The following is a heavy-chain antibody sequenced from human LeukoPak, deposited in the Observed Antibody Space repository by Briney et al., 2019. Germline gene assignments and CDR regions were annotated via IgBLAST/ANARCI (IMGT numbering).Heavy chain of an antibody. CDR2: ISSDGSST. D-gene: IGHD2-21*02. CDR1: GFTFSSHW. Sequence: GGSLRLSCAASGFTFSSHWMHWVRQAPGEGLVWVSRISSDGSSTSYADSVKGRFTISRDIPKNTLYLQMNSLRAEDTAVFYCVRDRGDLDAFDIWGRGTMVAVSS. J-gene: IGHJ3*02. V-gene: IGHV3-74*01. CDR3: VRDRGDLDAFDI.